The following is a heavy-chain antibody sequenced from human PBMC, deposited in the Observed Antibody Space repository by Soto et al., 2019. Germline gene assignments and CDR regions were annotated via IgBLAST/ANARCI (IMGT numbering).Heavy chain of an antibody. V-gene: IGHV3-23*01. J-gene: IGHJ4*02. CDR2: INSDAGRT. D-gene: IGHD1-26*01. CDR3: AEIYSDSNS. Sequence: GGSLRLSCTASGFPFSSHAMSWVRQAPGKGLEWVSSINSDAGRTYYADSVKGRFTTSRDKSRNTLYLQMNTLTAEDTAVYFCAEIYSDSNSWGQGTLVT. CDR1: GFPFSSHA.